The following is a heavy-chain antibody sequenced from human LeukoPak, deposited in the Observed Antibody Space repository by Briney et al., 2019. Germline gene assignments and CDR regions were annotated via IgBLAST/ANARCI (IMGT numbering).Heavy chain of an antibody. V-gene: IGHV1-18*01. CDR3: ARAHEGIGYCSGGSCGSNWFDP. J-gene: IGHJ5*02. Sequence: ASVKVSCKASGYTFTSYGISWVRQAPGQGLEWMGWISAYNGNTNYAQKLQGRVTMTTDTSTSTAYMELRSLRSDDTAVYYCARAHEGIGYCSGGSCGSNWFDPWGQGTLVTVS. CDR1: GYTFTSYG. D-gene: IGHD2-15*01. CDR2: ISAYNGNT.